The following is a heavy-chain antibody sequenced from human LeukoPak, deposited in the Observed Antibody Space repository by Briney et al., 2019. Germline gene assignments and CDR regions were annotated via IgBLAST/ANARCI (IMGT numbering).Heavy chain of an antibody. CDR3: ARGSCSGGSCYPDRYMDV. CDR2: IKQDGSEK. D-gene: IGHD2-15*01. J-gene: IGHJ6*03. Sequence: GGSLGLSCAASGFTFSSYAMSWVRQAPGKGLEWVANIKQDGSEKYYVDSVKGRFTISRDNAKKSLYLQMNSLRAEDTAVYYCARGSCSGGSCYPDRYMDVWGKGTTVTISS. V-gene: IGHV3-7*01. CDR1: GFTFSSYA.